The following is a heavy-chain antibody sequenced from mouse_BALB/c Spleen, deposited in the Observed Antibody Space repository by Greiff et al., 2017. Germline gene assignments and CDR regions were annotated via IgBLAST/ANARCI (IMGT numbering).Heavy chain of an antibody. J-gene: IGHJ1*01. CDR3: TRMATVVATDFDV. CDR1: GYTFTSYY. D-gene: IGHD1-1*01. V-gene: IGHV1S81*02. CDR2: INPSNGGT. Sequence: VQLQQSGAELVKPGASVKLSCKASGYTFTSYYMYWVKQRPGQGLEWIGEINPSNGGTNFNEKFKSKATLTVDKSSSTAYMQLSSLTSEDSAVYYCTRMATVVATDFDVWGAGTTVTVSS.